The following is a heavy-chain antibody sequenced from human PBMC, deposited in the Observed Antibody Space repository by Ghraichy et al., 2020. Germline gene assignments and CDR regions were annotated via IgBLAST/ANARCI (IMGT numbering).Heavy chain of an antibody. J-gene: IGHJ4*02. CDR3: ARETDY. V-gene: IGHV4-34*01. CDR2: INHSGST. Sequence: SETLSLTCAVYGGSFSGYYWCCFLQPPGKGLLWIVEINHSGSTNYNPSLKSRLTISVDTSKNQFSLRLSSVTAADKAEYYCARETDYWAQGTLFTVSS. CDR1: GGSFSGYY.